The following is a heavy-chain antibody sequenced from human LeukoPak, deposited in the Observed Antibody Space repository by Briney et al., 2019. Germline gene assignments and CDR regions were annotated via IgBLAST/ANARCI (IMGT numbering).Heavy chain of an antibody. D-gene: IGHD5-18*01. CDR3: ARGYSYGPYYFDS. CDR2: IYYSGNT. CDR1: GGSISSYY. Sequence: SETLSLTCTVSGGSISSYYWSWIRQPPGKGLEWIGYIYYSGNTNYNPSLKSRVTISVGTSKNQFSLKLSSVTAADTAIYYCARGYSYGPYYFDSWGQGTLVTVSS. J-gene: IGHJ4*02. V-gene: IGHV4-59*01.